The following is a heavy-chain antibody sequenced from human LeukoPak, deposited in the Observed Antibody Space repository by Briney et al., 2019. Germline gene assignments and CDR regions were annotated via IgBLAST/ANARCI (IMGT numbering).Heavy chain of an antibody. J-gene: IGHJ4*02. V-gene: IGHV1-24*01. CDR2: FDPEDGET. CDR3: ARLSPGAGSYYNDY. D-gene: IGHD3-10*01. CDR1: GYTLTELS. Sequence: ASVKVSCKVSGYTLTELSMHWVRQAPGKGLEWMGGFDPEDGETIYAQKFQGRVTITADESTSTAYMELSSLRSEDTAVYYCARLSPGAGSYYNDYWGQGTLVTVSS.